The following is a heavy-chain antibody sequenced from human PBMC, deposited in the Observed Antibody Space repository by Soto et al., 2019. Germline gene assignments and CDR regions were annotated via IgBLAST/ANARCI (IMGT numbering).Heavy chain of an antibody. V-gene: IGHV3-66*01. J-gene: IGHJ6*03. CDR1: GFTVSSNS. CDR3: SRADYYYYYMDV. Sequence: PGGSLRLSCAASGFTVSSNSMSWVRQAPGKGLEWVSVIYSGGSTYYADSVKGRFTISRDNSKNTLYLQMNSLRAEDTAVYYCSRADYYYYYMDVWGKGTTVTVSS. CDR2: IYSGGST.